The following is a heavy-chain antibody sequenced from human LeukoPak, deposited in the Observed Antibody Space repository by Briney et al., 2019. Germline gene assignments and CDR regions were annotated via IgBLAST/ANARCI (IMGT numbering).Heavy chain of an antibody. V-gene: IGHV1-69*13. J-gene: IGHJ3*02. D-gene: IGHD2-21*02. Sequence: GASVTVSCKASGYTFTGYYMHWVRQAPGQGLEWMGGIIPIFGTANYAQKFQGRVTITADESTSTAYMELSSLRSEDTAVYYCARRPYRVTNAFDIWGQGTMVTVSS. CDR3: ARRPYRVTNAFDI. CDR2: IIPIFGTA. CDR1: GYTFTGYY.